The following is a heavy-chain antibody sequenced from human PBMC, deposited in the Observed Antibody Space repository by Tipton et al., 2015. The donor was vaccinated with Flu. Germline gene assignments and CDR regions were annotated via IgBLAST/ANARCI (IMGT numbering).Heavy chain of an antibody. V-gene: IGHV1-18*01. D-gene: IGHD4-23*01. CDR1: GYTFTSYG. J-gene: IGHJ6*02. CDR2: ISAYNGNT. Sequence: QVQLVQSGAEVKKPGASVKVSCKASGYTFTSYGISWVRQAPGQGLEWMGWISAYNGNTNYAQKLQGRVTMTTDTSTSTVYMELRSLRSDDTAVYYCARAVARDYGDKGFGNYYYYYGMDVWGQGTTVTVSS. CDR3: ARAVARDYGDKGFGNYYYYYGMDV.